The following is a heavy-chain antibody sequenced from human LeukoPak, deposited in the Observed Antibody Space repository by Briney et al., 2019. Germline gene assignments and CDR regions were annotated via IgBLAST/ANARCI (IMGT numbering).Heavy chain of an antibody. D-gene: IGHD1-14*01. J-gene: IGHJ5*02. Sequence: SETLSLTCTVSGGSISSYYWSWIRQPPGKGLEWIGYIYYSGSTNYNPSLKSRVTISVDTSKNQFSLKLSSVTAADTAVYYCARAEDSGWFDPWGQGTLVTVSS. CDR1: GGSISSYY. V-gene: IGHV4-59*01. CDR2: IYYSGST. CDR3: ARAEDSGWFDP.